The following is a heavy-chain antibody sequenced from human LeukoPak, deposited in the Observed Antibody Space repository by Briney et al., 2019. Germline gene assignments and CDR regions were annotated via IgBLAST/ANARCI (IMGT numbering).Heavy chain of an antibody. CDR3: ARAQSGSYYWYYYYYMDV. CDR1: GFTISSYW. D-gene: IGHD1-26*01. CDR2: IKQNGSEK. V-gene: IGHV3-7*01. J-gene: IGHJ6*03. Sequence: PGGSLRLSCAASGFTISSYWMSWVRQAPGKGLEWVANIKQNGSEKYYVDSVKGRFTISRDNAKNSLYLQMNSLRAEDTAVYYCARAQSGSYYWYYYYYMDVWGKGTTVTVSS.